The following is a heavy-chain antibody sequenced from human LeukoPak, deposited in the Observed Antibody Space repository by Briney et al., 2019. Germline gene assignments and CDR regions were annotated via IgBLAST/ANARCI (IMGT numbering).Heavy chain of an antibody. CDR1: GGSISSYY. CDR3: ASEYYYGSGSAREGWFDP. V-gene: IGHV4-4*07. J-gene: IGHJ5*02. CDR2: IYTSGST. D-gene: IGHD3-10*01. Sequence: SETLSLTCTVSGGSISSYYWSWIRQPAGKGLEWIGRIYTSGSTNYNPSLKSRVTMSVDTSKNQFSLKLSSVTAADTAVYYCASEYYYGSGSAREGWFDPWGQGTLVTVSS.